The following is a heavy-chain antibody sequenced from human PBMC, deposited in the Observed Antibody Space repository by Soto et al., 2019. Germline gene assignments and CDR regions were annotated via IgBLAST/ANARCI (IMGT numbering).Heavy chain of an antibody. CDR3: ARGQQFSDWFDP. CDR1: GGTISGYY. Sequence: PSETLSLTCSVSGGTISGYYWTWIRQPAGKGLEWIGRIYSSGNTKYNPSLQSRVTMSLDTSNNQFSLRLTSVTAADTAVYYCARGQQFSDWFDPWGQGTLVTVSS. J-gene: IGHJ5*02. CDR2: IYSSGNT. V-gene: IGHV4-4*07. D-gene: IGHD2-2*01.